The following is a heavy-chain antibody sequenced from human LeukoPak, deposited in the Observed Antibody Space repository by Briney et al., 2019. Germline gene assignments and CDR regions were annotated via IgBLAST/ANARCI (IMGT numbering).Heavy chain of an antibody. V-gene: IGHV3-53*01. CDR1: GFTVSSNY. D-gene: IGHD3-10*01. CDR2: IYSGGST. Sequence: PGGSLRLSCAASGFTVSSNYMSWVRQAPGKGLEWVSVIYSGGSTYYSDSVKGRFTISRDNSKSTLYIQMNSLRAEDTAVYYCAKDHFGRGFDYWGQGTLVTVSS. J-gene: IGHJ4*02. CDR3: AKDHFGRGFDY.